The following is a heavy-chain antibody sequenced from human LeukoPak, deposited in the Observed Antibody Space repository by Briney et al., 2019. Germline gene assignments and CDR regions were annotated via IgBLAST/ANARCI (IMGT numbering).Heavy chain of an antibody. V-gene: IGHV3-30*04. CDR2: ISYDGSNK. Sequence: GGSLRLSCAASGFTFSSYAMHWVRQAPGKGLEWVAVISYDGSNKYYSDSVKGRFTISRDNSKNTLYLQMNSLRAEDTAVYYCAAPTPDYDAFDIWGQGKMVTVSS. CDR1: GFTFSSYA. J-gene: IGHJ3*02. CDR3: AAPTPDYDAFDI. D-gene: IGHD4-11*01.